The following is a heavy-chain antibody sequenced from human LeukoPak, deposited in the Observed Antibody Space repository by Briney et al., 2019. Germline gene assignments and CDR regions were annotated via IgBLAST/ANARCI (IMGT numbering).Heavy chain of an antibody. V-gene: IGHV3-21*01. CDR3: ARDPYSGAYGDTYYYYMDV. CDR2: ITTSSSYT. Sequence: PGGSLRLSCAAPGFTFSSYNMHWVRQTPGKGLEWISSITTSSSYTFYADSVKGRFTISRDNARNSLYLQMNSLTAEDTAVYYCARDPYSGAYGDTYYYYMDVWGKGTTVTISS. D-gene: IGHD1-26*01. J-gene: IGHJ6*03. CDR1: GFTFSSYN.